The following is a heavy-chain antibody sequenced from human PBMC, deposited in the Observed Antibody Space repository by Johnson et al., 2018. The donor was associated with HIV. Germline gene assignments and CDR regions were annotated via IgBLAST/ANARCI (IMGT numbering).Heavy chain of an antibody. Sequence: MQLVESGGGVAQPGRSLRLSCAASGFTFSFYAMHWVRQAPGKGLEWVALILYDGSNKYYADSVKGRFTISRDNSKNTLSLQMNSLRAEETAVYYCARGYYYDSSGSDDAFDIWGQGTMVTVSS. CDR2: ILYDGSNK. CDR3: ARGYYYDSSGSDDAFDI. CDR1: GFTFSFYA. V-gene: IGHV3-30-3*01. D-gene: IGHD3-22*01. J-gene: IGHJ3*02.